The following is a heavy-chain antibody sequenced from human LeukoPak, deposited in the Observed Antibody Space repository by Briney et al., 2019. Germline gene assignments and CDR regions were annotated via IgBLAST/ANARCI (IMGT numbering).Heavy chain of an antibody. Sequence: PGGSLRLSCAASGFTFSSYGMHWVRQAPGKGLEWVAFIRYDGSNKYYVDSVKGRFTISRDNSKNTLYLQMNSLRAEDTAVHYCANDREAATSFVDYWGQGTLVTVSS. CDR2: IRYDGSNK. CDR3: ANDREAATSFVDY. CDR1: GFTFSSYG. V-gene: IGHV3-30*02. J-gene: IGHJ4*02. D-gene: IGHD2-15*01.